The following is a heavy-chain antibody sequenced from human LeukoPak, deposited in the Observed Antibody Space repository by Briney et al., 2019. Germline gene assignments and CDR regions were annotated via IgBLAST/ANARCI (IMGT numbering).Heavy chain of an antibody. V-gene: IGHV4-59*08. J-gene: IGHJ4*02. CDR2: IYYSGST. Sequence: PSETLSLTCTVSGGSISSYYWSWIRQPPGKGLEWIGYIYYSGSTYYNPSLKSRVTISVDTSKNQFSLKLSSVTAADTAVYYCARNYYGDYADEWGQGTLVTVSS. D-gene: IGHD4-17*01. CDR1: GGSISSYY. CDR3: ARNYYGDYADE.